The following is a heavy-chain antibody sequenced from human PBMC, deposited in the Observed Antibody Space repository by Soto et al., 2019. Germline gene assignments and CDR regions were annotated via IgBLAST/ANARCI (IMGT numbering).Heavy chain of an antibody. CDR2: IYHSGST. J-gene: IGHJ4*02. V-gene: IGHV4-30-2*01. CDR1: GGSISSDGYS. Sequence: SETLSLTCAVSGGSISSDGYSWSWIRQPPGKGLEWIGYIYHSGSTYYNPSLKSRVTISVDRSRNQFSLKLSSVTAADTAVYYCASSHAGAHITAAVHWGQGTLVTVSS. CDR3: ASSHAGAHITAAVH. D-gene: IGHD6-13*01.